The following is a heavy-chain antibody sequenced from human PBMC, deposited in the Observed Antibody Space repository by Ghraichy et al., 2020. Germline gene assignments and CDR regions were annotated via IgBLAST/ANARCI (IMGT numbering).Heavy chain of an antibody. Sequence: SQTLSLTCAVYGGSFSGYYWSWIRQPPGKGLEWIGEINHSGSTNYNPSLKSRVTISVDTSKNQFSLKLSSVTAADTAVYYCARRRITIFGPTKYFDYWGQGTLVTVSS. CDR2: INHSGST. V-gene: IGHV4-34*01. D-gene: IGHD3-3*01. J-gene: IGHJ4*02. CDR1: GGSFSGYY. CDR3: ARRRITIFGPTKYFDY.